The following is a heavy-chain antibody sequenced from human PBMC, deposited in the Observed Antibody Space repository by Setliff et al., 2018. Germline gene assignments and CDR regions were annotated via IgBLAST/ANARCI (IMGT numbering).Heavy chain of an antibody. D-gene: IGHD3-10*01. CDR3: RLWFGELLRDY. CDR1: GFTFTSYA. CDR2: ISYTGDRT. J-gene: IGHJ4*02. Sequence: GGSLRLSCAASGFTFTSYAMTWVRQPPGKGLEWVSAISYTGDRTSYADSVRGRFTISRDNSKKTLSLQMNTLRAEDTAVYYCRLWFGELLRDYWGQGTLVTVSS. V-gene: IGHV3-23*01.